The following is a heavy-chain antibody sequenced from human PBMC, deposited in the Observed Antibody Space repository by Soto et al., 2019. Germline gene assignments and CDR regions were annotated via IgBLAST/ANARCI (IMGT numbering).Heavy chain of an antibody. CDR3: ARDMVAAAGETPFDY. J-gene: IGHJ4*02. V-gene: IGHV1-3*01. CDR1: GDTITSYA. CDR2: INAGNGNT. Sequence: ASVKASCKASGDTITSYAMHWVRQAPEQRLEWMGWINAGNGNTKYSQKFQGRVTITRDTSASTAYMELSSLRSEDTAVYYCARDMVAAAGETPFDYWGQGTLVTVSS. D-gene: IGHD6-13*01.